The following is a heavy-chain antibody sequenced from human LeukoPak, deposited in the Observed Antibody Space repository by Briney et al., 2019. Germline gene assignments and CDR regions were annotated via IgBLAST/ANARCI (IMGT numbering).Heavy chain of an antibody. J-gene: IGHJ6*03. CDR2: IYYRGTT. V-gene: IGHV4-59*08. CDR1: GGSISSYY. Sequence: SETLSLTCTVSGGSISSYYWTWTRQPPGKELEWIGYIYYRGTTNYNPSLKGRVTISVDTSKNQFSLKLTSVTAADTAVYYCARGDYYYYYYMDVWGKGTTVTVSS. CDR3: ARGDYYYYYYMDV.